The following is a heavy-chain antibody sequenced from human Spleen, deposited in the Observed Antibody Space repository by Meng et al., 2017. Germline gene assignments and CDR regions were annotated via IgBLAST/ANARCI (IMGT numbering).Heavy chain of an antibody. CDR2: ISYDGSNR. V-gene: IGHV3-30*07. CDR3: AKGSVMVIGAFDI. CDR1: GFTFRSYA. D-gene: IGHD3-16*01. J-gene: IGHJ3*02. Sequence: GESLKISCAASGFTFRSYAIHWVCQAPGKGLEWVAVISYDGSNRYYADSVKGRFTISRDNSKNTLYLQMSSLRAEDTAVYYCAKGSVMVIGAFDIWGQGTMVTVSS.